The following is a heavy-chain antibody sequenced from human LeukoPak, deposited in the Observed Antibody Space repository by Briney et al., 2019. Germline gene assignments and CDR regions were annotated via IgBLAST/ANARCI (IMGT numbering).Heavy chain of an antibody. V-gene: IGHV1-2*02. CDR1: GYIFSDYY. CDR2: INPKSGAA. J-gene: IGHJ4*02. D-gene: IGHD2-2*01. Sequence: ASVKVSCKASGYIFSDYYMHWVRQAPGQGLEWLGWINPKSGAADYAQQFRGRVTMTRDTSINTDYMEMKRVTSDDTAVYYCARGAEAETSPLDYWGQGTLVTVSS. CDR3: ARGAEAETSPLDY.